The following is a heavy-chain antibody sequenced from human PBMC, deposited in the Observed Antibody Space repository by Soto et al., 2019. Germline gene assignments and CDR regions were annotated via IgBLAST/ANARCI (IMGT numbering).Heavy chain of an antibody. Sequence: EVQLLESGGGLVQPGGSLRLSCAASGFTFSSYAMSWVRQAPGKGLEWVSAISGSGGSTYYADSVKGRFTISRDNSKNTLYLQMNSLRAEDTAVYYCAKRYCSSTSCYGYYYGMDVWGQGTTVTVSS. CDR2: ISGSGGST. J-gene: IGHJ6*02. V-gene: IGHV3-23*01. CDR1: GFTFSSYA. D-gene: IGHD2-2*01. CDR3: AKRYCSSTSCYGYYYGMDV.